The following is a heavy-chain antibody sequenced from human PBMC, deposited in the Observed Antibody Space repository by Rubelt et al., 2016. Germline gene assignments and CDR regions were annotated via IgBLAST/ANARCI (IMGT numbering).Heavy chain of an antibody. J-gene: IGHJ4*02. Sequence: QVQLVQSGAEVKKPGASVKVSCRTSGYTFTTFGIDWVRQAPGQGLEWVGWISADDGYTNYARNLQDRVTLTTDASTRTADIGSRSLTPDDTAVYYCAITDRNNAIDYWGQGTPVTVSS. CDR3: AITDRNNAIDY. V-gene: IGHV1-18*01. CDR2: ISADDGYT. CDR1: GYTFTTFG. D-gene: IGHD1/OR15-1a*01.